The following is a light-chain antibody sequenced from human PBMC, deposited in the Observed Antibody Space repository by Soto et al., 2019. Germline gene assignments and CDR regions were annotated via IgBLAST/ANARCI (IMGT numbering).Light chain of an antibody. CDR3: QQYDNWPRSLT. CDR1: QSISNN. J-gene: IGKJ4*01. Sequence: EIVVTQSSATLSVSPGEGATLSCRASQSISNNLAWYQQKPGQAPRLLIYGASTRATDVPGRFSGSGSGTEFTLTISSLQSEDFAVYYCQQYDNWPRSLTFGGGTKVEIK. CDR2: GAS. V-gene: IGKV3-15*01.